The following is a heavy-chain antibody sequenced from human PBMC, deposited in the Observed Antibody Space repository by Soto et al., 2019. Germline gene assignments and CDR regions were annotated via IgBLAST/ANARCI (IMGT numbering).Heavy chain of an antibody. CDR3: ARVEGELPQGYGMDV. CDR1: GFTFSNAW. J-gene: IGHJ6*02. Sequence: GGSLRLSCAASGFTFSNAWMSWVRQAPGKGLEWVSSISSSSSYIYYADSVKGRFTISRDNAKNSLYLQMNSLRAEDTAVYYCARVEGELPQGYGMDVWGQGTTVTVSS. D-gene: IGHD3-10*01. CDR2: ISSSSSYI. V-gene: IGHV3-21*01.